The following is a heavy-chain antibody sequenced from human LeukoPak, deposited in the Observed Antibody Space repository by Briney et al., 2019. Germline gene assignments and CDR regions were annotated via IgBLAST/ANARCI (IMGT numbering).Heavy chain of an antibody. J-gene: IGHJ4*02. CDR3: AKDENYCSGGSCYSLLVY. CDR1: GFTFDDYA. Sequence: GSLRLSCAASGFTFDDYAMHWVRQAPGKGLEWVSLISGDGGSTYYADSVKGRFTISRDNSKNSLYLQMNSLRTEDTALYYCAKDENYCSGGSCYSLLVYWGQGTLVTVSS. D-gene: IGHD2-15*01. V-gene: IGHV3-43*02. CDR2: ISGDGGST.